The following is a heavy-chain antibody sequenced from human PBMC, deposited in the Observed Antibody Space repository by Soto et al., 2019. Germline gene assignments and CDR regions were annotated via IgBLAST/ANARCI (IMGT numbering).Heavy chain of an antibody. CDR1: GVTFSSYA. D-gene: IGHD3-9*01. Sequence: SVKVSCKASGVTFSSYAISWVRQAPGQGLEWMGGIIPIFGTANYAQKFQGRVTITADESTSTAYMELSSLRSEDTAVYYCASGRSYDNPYGMDVWGQGTTVTVS. J-gene: IGHJ6*02. CDR2: IIPIFGTA. CDR3: ASGRSYDNPYGMDV. V-gene: IGHV1-69*13.